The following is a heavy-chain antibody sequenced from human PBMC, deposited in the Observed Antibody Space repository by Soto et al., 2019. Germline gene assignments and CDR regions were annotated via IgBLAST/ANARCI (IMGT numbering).Heavy chain of an antibody. V-gene: IGHV3-23*01. CDR1: GFTFSAYV. D-gene: IGHD3-22*01. CDR3: AKERGEYYDSSGYYY. J-gene: IGHJ4*02. Sequence: GGSLRLSCAASGFTFSAYVMSWVRQAPGKGLEWVSAISGSGGATYYADSVKGRFTISRDNSKNTLYLQMSSLRAEDTAVYYCAKERGEYYDSSGYYYWGQGALVTVSS. CDR2: ISGSGGAT.